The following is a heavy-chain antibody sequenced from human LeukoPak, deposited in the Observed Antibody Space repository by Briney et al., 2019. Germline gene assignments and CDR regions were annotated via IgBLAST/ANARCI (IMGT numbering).Heavy chain of an antibody. CDR3: ARKHSSSWYGYEYWFDP. V-gene: IGHV4-34*01. CDR2: INHSGST. J-gene: IGHJ5*02. Sequence: PSETLSLTCAVYGGSFSGYYWSWIRQPPGKGLEWIGEINHSGSTNYNPSFKSRVTISVDTSKNQFSLKLSSVTAADTAVYYCARKHSSSWYGYEYWFDPWGQGTLVTVSS. CDR1: GGSFSGYY. D-gene: IGHD6-13*01.